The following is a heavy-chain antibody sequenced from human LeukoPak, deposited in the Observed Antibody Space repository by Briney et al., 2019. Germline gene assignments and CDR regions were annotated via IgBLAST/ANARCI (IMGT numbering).Heavy chain of an antibody. CDR2: IIPILGIA. CDR1: GGTFSSYA. Sequence: SVKVSCKASGGTFSSYAISWVRQAPGQGLEWMGRIIPILGIANYAQKFQGRVTITADKSTSTAYMELSSLRSEDTAVYYCARDAAYCGGDCYKDYWGQGTLVTVSS. J-gene: IGHJ4*02. CDR3: ARDAAYCGGDCYKDY. V-gene: IGHV1-69*04. D-gene: IGHD2-21*02.